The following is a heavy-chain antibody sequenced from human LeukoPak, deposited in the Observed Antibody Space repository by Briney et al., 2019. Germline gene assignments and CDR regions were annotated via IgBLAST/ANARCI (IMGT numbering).Heavy chain of an antibody. CDR3: ARDVHGDYGSGWFDP. CDR1: GGTFNNSA. D-gene: IGHD4-17*01. Sequence: ASVKDSCKTSGGTFNNSAISWVRQAPGQGRAWLGGIMPLFGTAGYAQKFQGRVTITKDESTRSVYLELTSLTADDTAVYYCARDVHGDYGSGWFDPWGQGTLVSVSS. V-gene: IGHV1-69*05. J-gene: IGHJ5*02. CDR2: IMPLFGTA.